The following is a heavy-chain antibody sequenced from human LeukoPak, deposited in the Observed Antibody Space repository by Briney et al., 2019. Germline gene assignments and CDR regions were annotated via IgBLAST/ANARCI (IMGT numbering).Heavy chain of an antibody. Sequence: GASVKVSCKASGYTFSDYYLHRVRLAPGQGLEWMGRISPNSGGTDYAQKFQGKVTMTRDASISTVYMDLNRLRSDDTAIYYCARQLETTSWFDYWGQGTLVIVSS. J-gene: IGHJ4*02. V-gene: IGHV1-2*06. CDR3: ARQLETTSWFDY. CDR1: GYTFSDYY. CDR2: ISPNSGGT. D-gene: IGHD2-2*01.